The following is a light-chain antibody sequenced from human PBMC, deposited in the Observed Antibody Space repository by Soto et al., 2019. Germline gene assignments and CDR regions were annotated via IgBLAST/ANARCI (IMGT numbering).Light chain of an antibody. J-gene: IGLJ1*01. CDR2: EVS. CDR3: NSYTGSSTYV. Sequence: QSVLTQPPSVSGSLGQSVAISCTGTSSDVGSYNRVSWYQQPPGAAPKLMIYEVSNRPSGVPDRFSGSKSGNTASLTISGLQAEDEADYYCNSYTGSSTYVFGTGTKLTVL. V-gene: IGLV2-18*02. CDR1: SSDVGSYNR.